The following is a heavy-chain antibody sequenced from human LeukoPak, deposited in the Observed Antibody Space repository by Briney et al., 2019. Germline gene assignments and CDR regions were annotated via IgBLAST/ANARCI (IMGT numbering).Heavy chain of an antibody. V-gene: IGHV3-23*01. CDR2: ITAGGDKT. D-gene: IGHD2-21*02. J-gene: IGHJ4*02. CDR1: GFTFNNYA. Sequence: GGSLRLSCAASGFTFNNYAMTWVRQAPGKGLEWFSCITAGGDKTVYAESVKGRFTISSDNSKNTLYLQTDSLRVEDTAVYYCAIGHYPDASCAGDCYYSYWGQGTLVTVSS. CDR3: AIGHYPDASCAGDCYYSY.